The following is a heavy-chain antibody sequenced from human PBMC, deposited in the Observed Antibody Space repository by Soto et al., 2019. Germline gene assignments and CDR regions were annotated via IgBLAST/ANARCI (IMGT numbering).Heavy chain of an antibody. CDR3: ARDLPGGARPTAFDY. D-gene: IGHD1-26*01. V-gene: IGHV3-21*01. Sequence: EVQLVQSGGGLVKPGGSLRLACATSGFTFHNYCMSWVRQAPGKGLEWVSSLSGSSSYSYTAESVKGRFTMSRDTADNSMYLQINKLRGEDTSVYYCARDLPGGARPTAFDYWGQGVLVIVS. J-gene: IGHJ4*02. CDR2: LSGSSSYS. CDR1: GFTFHNYC.